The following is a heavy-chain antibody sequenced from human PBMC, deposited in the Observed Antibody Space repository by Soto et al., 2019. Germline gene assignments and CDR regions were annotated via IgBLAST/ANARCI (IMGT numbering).Heavy chain of an antibody. V-gene: IGHV5-51*01. D-gene: IGHD6-19*01. Sequence: PGESLKISCKGSGYSFTNYWIVWVRQMSGKGLEWMGIIYPGDSDTRYSPSFQGQVTISADKSISTAYLQWSTLKASDTAMYYCARSVAATDYYGMDVWGQGTTVTVSS. CDR3: ARSVAATDYYGMDV. CDR1: GYSFTNYW. CDR2: IYPGDSDT. J-gene: IGHJ6*02.